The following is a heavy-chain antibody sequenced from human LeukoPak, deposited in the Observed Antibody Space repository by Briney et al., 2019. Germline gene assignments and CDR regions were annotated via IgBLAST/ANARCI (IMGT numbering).Heavy chain of an antibody. CDR1: GYTFTGYY. J-gene: IGHJ4*02. CDR2: INPNSGGT. Sequence: ASVKVSCKASGYTFTGYYMHWVRQAPGQGLEWMGWINPNSGGTNYAQRFQGRVTMTRDTSISTAYMELSRLRSDDTAVYYCARDPYSGSYYFDYWGQGTLVTVSS. V-gene: IGHV1-2*02. D-gene: IGHD1-26*01. CDR3: ARDPYSGSYYFDY.